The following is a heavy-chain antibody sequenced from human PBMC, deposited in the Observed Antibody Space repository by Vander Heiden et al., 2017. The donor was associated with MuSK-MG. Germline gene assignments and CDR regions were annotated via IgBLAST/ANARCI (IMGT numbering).Heavy chain of an antibody. Sequence: EVQVVESGGGLVKPGGSLRLSCAASGFTFSDYYMNLVRQAPGKGLEWVSSISSSSSYIYYAASVKGRFTISRDNAKNSLYLQMNSLRAEDTAMYHCARESGYKAVDYWGQGTLVTVSS. D-gene: IGHD5-12*01. CDR2: ISSSSSYI. CDR3: ARESGYKAVDY. CDR1: GFTFSDYY. J-gene: IGHJ4*02. V-gene: IGHV3-21*01.